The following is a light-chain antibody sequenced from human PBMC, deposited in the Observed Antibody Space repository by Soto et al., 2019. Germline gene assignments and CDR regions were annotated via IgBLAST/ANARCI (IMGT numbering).Light chain of an antibody. J-gene: IGKJ4*01. CDR2: GAS. V-gene: IGKV3-15*01. Sequence: EIVMTQSPATLCLSPGERATLSCWASQSADNYLAWYQQKPGQAPRLLIYGASTRATGIPATFSGSGSVTEFTLSITSLQSEDCAVYYCQQNSDWPLSFGGGTKVEIK. CDR1: QSADNY. CDR3: QQNSDWPLS.